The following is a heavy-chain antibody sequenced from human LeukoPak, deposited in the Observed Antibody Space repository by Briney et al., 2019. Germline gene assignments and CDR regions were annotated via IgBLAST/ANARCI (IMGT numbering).Heavy chain of an antibody. Sequence: SETLSLTCTVSGDSISSYYWSWIRQPPGKGLEWIGYIYNSRSTKYNPSLKSRVTISVDTSKNQFSLKLNSVTAADTAVYYCARGGAGNCGGACYPNWFDPWGQGTLVTVSS. CDR2: IYNSRST. J-gene: IGHJ5*02. CDR1: GDSISSYY. V-gene: IGHV4-59*01. D-gene: IGHD2-21*02. CDR3: ARGGAGNCGGACYPNWFDP.